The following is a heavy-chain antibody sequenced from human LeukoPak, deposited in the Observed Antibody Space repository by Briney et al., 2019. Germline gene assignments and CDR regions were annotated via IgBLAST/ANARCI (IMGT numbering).Heavy chain of an antibody. V-gene: IGHV1-18*01. CDR3: ARDYCSGGSCYFDY. D-gene: IGHD2-15*01. J-gene: IGHJ4*02. Sequence: ASVKVSCKASGYTFTSHGISWVRQAPGQGLEWMGWIGAYNGNTNYAQKLQGRVTMTTDTSTSTAYMELRSLRSDDTAVYYCARDYCSGGSCYFDYWGQGTLVTVSS. CDR2: IGAYNGNT. CDR1: GYTFTSHG.